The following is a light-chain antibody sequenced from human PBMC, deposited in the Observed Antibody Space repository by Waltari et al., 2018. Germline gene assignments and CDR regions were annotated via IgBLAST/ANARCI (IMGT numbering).Light chain of an antibody. CDR3: QQYYGNPYT. CDR1: QSVLSSSKDKNY. V-gene: IGKV4-1*01. Sequence: DIVMTQSPDSLAVSLGERATIDCKSSQSVLSSSKDKNYLAWYQQKPGQPPKLFIYWASTLQSGVPDRFSGSGSGTDFTLTISSLQAEDVAVYYCQQYYGNPYTFGQGTKLEIK. CDR2: WAS. J-gene: IGKJ2*01.